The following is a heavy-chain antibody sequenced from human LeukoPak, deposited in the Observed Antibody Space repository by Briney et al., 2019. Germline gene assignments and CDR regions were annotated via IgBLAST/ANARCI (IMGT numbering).Heavy chain of an antibody. J-gene: IGHJ5*02. CDR3: ARVTMVRGVMAWFDP. Sequence: ASEKVSCKASGYTFTGYYMHWVRQAPGQGLEWMGWINPNSGGTNYAQKFQGRVTMTRDTSISTAYMELSRLRSDDTAAYYCARVTMVRGVMAWFDPWGQGTLVTVSS. D-gene: IGHD3-10*01. CDR1: GYTFTGYY. CDR2: INPNSGGT. V-gene: IGHV1-2*02.